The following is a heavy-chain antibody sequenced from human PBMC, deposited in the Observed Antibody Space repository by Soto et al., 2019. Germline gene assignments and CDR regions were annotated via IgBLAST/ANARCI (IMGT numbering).Heavy chain of an antibody. CDR2: IIPIFGTA. Sequence: QVQLVQSGAEVKKPGSSVKVSCKASGGTFSSYAISWVRQAPGQGLEWMGGIIPIFGTANYAQKFQGRVTITADESRSTAYMEVSRLRSEDTAVYYCARVELTGGTYYYDSSGYPNAFDIWGQGTMVTVSS. CDR1: GGTFSSYA. V-gene: IGHV1-69*12. J-gene: IGHJ3*02. D-gene: IGHD3-22*01. CDR3: ARVELTGGTYYYDSSGYPNAFDI.